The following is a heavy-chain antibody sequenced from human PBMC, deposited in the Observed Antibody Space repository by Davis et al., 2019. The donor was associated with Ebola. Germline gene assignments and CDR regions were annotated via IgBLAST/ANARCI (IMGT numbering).Heavy chain of an antibody. CDR3: ASLPLWGARLHGEVVDY. V-gene: IGHV4-39*07. Sequence: PGGSLRLSCTVSGGSISSSSYYWGWIRQPPGKGLEWIGSINHSGSTNYNPSLKSRVTISVDTSKNQFSLKLSSVTAADTAVYYCASLPLWGARLHGEVVDYWGQGTLVTVSS. CDR2: INHSGST. D-gene: IGHD4-11*01. J-gene: IGHJ4*02. CDR1: GGSISSSSYY.